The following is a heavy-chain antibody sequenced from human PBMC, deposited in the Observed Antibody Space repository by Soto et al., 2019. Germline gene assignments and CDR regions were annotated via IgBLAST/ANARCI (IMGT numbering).Heavy chain of an antibody. CDR3: ARDPGDRTFEN. J-gene: IGHJ4*02. D-gene: IGHD2-21*02. CDR2: INPGSGDT. CDR1: GYTFTAYY. V-gene: IGHV1-2*02. Sequence: ASVKVSCKASGYTFTAYYIHWVRQAPGQGLEWMGWINPGSGDTSYAQRFRGRVTMTRDTSFGPAYMELSSLRSDDTAIYYCARDPGDRTFENWGQGTLVTVSS.